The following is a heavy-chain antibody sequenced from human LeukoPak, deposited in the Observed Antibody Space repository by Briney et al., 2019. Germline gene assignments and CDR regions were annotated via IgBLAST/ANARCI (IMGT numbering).Heavy chain of an antibody. CDR2: ITSSGSTI. V-gene: IGHV3-48*04. Sequence: GGSLRLSCAASEFTFSSYSMSWIRQAPGKGLEWVSYITSSGSTIYYADSVKGRFTISRDNAKNSLYLQMNSLRAEDTAVYYCATSSGYYANYFDYWGQGTLVTVSS. CDR3: ATSSGYYANYFDY. J-gene: IGHJ4*02. CDR1: EFTFSSYS. D-gene: IGHD3-22*01.